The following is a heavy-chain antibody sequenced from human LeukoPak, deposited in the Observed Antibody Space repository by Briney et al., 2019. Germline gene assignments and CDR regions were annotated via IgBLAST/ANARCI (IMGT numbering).Heavy chain of an antibody. Sequence: PGGSLRLSCAASGFTFSDYYMSRIRQAPGKGLEWVSYISSSGSTIYYADSVKGRFTISRDNAKNSLYLQMNSLRAEDTAVYYCARDPPLYGDYYFDYWGQGTLVTVSS. CDR3: ARDPPLYGDYYFDY. CDR1: GFTFSDYY. CDR2: ISSSGSTI. V-gene: IGHV3-11*04. J-gene: IGHJ4*02. D-gene: IGHD4-17*01.